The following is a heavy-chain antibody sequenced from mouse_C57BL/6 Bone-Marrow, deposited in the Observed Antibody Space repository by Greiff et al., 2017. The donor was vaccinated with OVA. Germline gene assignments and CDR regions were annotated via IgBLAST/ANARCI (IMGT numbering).Heavy chain of an antibody. CDR2: IYPRSGNT. V-gene: IGHV1-81*01. CDR1: GYTFTSYG. J-gene: IGHJ4*01. D-gene: IGHD3-2*02. CDR3: ARWGTAQATWLTYYAMDY. Sequence: QVQLKQSGAELARPGASVKLSCKASGYTFTSYGISWVKQRTGQGLEWIGEIYPRSGNTYYHEKFKGKATLTADKSSSTEYKERRSLKSENSAVYYCARWGTAQATWLTYYAMDYWGQGTSVTVSS.